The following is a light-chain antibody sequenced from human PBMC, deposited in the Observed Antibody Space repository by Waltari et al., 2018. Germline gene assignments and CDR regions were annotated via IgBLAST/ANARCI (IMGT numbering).Light chain of an antibody. CDR2: DAS. J-gene: IGKJ2*01. CDR3: QQRSNWTPHT. CDR1: QSVGSY. Sequence: EIVLTQSPATLSLSPGDTATLSCRASQSVGSYLAWYQQRPGQPPRLLIYDASNRATGVPARFRGSGSGTDFTLTISSLEAEDFAVYYCQQRSNWTPHTFGQWGQAGDQT. V-gene: IGKV3-11*01.